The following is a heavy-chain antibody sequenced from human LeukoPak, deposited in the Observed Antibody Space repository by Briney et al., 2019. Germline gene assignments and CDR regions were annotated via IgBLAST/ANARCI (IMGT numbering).Heavy chain of an antibody. CDR1: GYSISSGYH. Sequence: KPSETLSLTCTVSGYSISSGYHWGWIRQPPGKGLEWIGSIYHSGSTYYNPSLKSRVTISVDTSKNQCSLKLSSVTAADTAVYYCARDLIGSGADDAFDIWGQGTVVTVSS. V-gene: IGHV4-38-2*02. J-gene: IGHJ3*02. D-gene: IGHD3-10*01. CDR3: ARDLIGSGADDAFDI. CDR2: IYHSGST.